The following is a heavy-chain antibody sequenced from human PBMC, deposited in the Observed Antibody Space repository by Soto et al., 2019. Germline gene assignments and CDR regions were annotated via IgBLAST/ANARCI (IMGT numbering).Heavy chain of an antibody. Sequence: ASVKVSCKASGYTFTSYGISWVRQAPGQGLEWMGWISAYNGNTNYAQKLQGRVTMTTDKSTSTAYMELRSLRSDDTAVYYCARLSDSSGWSSYYYYYGMDVWGQGTTVTVSS. CDR3: ARLSDSSGWSSYYYYYGMDV. CDR2: ISAYNGNT. D-gene: IGHD6-19*01. V-gene: IGHV1-18*01. J-gene: IGHJ6*02. CDR1: GYTFTSYG.